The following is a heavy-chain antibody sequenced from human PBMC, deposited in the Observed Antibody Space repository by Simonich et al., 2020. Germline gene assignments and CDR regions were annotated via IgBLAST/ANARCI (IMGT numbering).Heavy chain of an antibody. Sequence: QLQLQESGPGLVKPSETLSLTCTVSGGSISSSSYDWGWLRQPPGKGLEWIGSIYYSGSTNYNPSLKSRVTISVDTSKNQFSLKLSSVTAADTAVYYCARHAGFAFDIWGQGTMVTVSS. CDR1: GGSISSSSYD. D-gene: IGHD6-13*01. J-gene: IGHJ3*02. V-gene: IGHV4-39*01. CDR2: IYYSGST. CDR3: ARHAGFAFDI.